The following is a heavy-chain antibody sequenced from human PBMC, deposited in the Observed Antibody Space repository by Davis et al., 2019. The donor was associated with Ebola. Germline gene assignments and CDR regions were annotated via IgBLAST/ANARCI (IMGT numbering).Heavy chain of an antibody. CDR1: GFTFSNAW. D-gene: IGHD1-14*01. J-gene: IGHJ4*02. CDR3: TTRTWAPEFDY. CDR2: IKSKTDGGTT. V-gene: IGHV3-15*01. Sequence: GESLKISCAASGFTFSNAWMSWVRQAPGKGLEWVGRIKSKTDGGTTDYAAPVKGRFTISRDDSKNTLYLQMNSLKTEDTAVYYCTTRTWAPEFDYWGQGTLVTVSS.